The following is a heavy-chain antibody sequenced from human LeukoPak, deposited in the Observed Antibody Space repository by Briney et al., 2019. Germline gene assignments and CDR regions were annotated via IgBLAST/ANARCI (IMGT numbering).Heavy chain of an antibody. CDR2: IYTSGST. V-gene: IGHV4-59*10. Sequence: SETLSLTCAVYGGSFSGYYWSWIRQPAGKGLEWIGRIYTSGSTNYNPSLKSRVTISVDTSKNQFSLKLSSVTAADTAVYYCARGVTPYNWFDPWGQGTLVTVSS. J-gene: IGHJ5*02. CDR3: ARGVTPYNWFDP. D-gene: IGHD2-21*02. CDR1: GGSFSGYY.